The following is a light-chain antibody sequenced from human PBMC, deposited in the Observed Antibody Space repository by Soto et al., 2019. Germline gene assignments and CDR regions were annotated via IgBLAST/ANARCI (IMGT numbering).Light chain of an antibody. CDR3: QQSHSTPRT. J-gene: IGKJ1*01. V-gene: IGKV1-39*01. CDR2: DVS. CDR1: QNITTF. Sequence: DIQVTQSPSSLSASVGDRVTLTCRASQNITTFLNWYQHKPGKAPSLLIYDVSSLHSGVPSRFIGSGSGTDFTLTISSLQPEDFATYYCQQSHSTPRTFGPGTRVDIK.